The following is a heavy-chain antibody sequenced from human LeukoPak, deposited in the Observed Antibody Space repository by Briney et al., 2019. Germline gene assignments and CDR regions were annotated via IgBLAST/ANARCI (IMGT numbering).Heavy chain of an antibody. CDR2: INHSGST. CDR3: ARGLSRWLQFGFDY. Sequence: SETLSLTCAVYGGSFSGYYWSWIRQPPGKGLEWIGEINHSGSTNYNPSLKSRVTISVDTSKNQFPLKLSSVTAADTAVYYCARGLSRWLQFGFDYWGQGTLVTVSS. V-gene: IGHV4-34*01. J-gene: IGHJ4*02. D-gene: IGHD5-24*01. CDR1: GGSFSGYY.